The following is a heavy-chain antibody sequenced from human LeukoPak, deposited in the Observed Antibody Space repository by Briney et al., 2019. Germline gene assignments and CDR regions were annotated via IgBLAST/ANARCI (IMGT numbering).Heavy chain of an antibody. Sequence: GGSLRLSCAASGFTVSSNYMTWVRQAPGTGLEWVSCFSGSGASTYYADSVEGRFTISRDNSKNTLYLQMNSLRAEDTAVYYCAKFSPTPLLNYYYYGMDVWGQGTTVTVSS. CDR3: AKFSPTPLLNYYYYGMDV. CDR2: FSGSGAST. J-gene: IGHJ6*02. CDR1: GFTVSSNY. V-gene: IGHV3-23*01.